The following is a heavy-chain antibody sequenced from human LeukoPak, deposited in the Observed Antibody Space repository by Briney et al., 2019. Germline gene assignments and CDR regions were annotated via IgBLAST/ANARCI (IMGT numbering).Heavy chain of an antibody. CDR2: ISSSGSTI. V-gene: IGHV3-48*03. D-gene: IGHD3-22*01. CDR3: ARDSGSSGYL. J-gene: IGHJ5*02. Sequence: GGSLRLSCAASGFTFSSYALNWVRQAPGKGLEWVSHISSSGSTIYYADSVKGRFTISRDNAKNSLYLQMNSLRAEDTAVYYCARDSGSSGYLWGQGTLVTVSS. CDR1: GFTFSSYA.